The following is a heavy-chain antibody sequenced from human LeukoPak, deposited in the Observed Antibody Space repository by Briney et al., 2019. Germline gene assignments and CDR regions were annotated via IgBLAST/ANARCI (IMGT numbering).Heavy chain of an antibody. CDR3: ARFPEYFDY. CDR2: IYYSGTT. CDR1: GGSISSYY. J-gene: IGHJ4*02. V-gene: IGHV4-59*12. D-gene: IGHD1-14*01. Sequence: TSETLSLTCTVSGGSISSYYWSWIRQPPGKGLEWIGHIYYSGTTNYNPSLKSRVTISVDTSRKQFSLKLSSVTAADTAVYYCARFPEYFDYWGQGTLVTVSS.